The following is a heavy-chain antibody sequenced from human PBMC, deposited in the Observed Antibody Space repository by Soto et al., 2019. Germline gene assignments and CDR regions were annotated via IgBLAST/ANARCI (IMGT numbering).Heavy chain of an antibody. J-gene: IGHJ5*02. V-gene: IGHV1-69*13. D-gene: IGHD2-15*01. CDR2: IIPIFGTA. CDR1: GGTFSSYA. Sequence: ASVKVSCKASGGTFSSYAISWVRQAPGQGLEWMGGIIPIFGTANYAQKFQGRVTITADESTSTAYMELSSLRSEDTAVYYCAKGVDHRNNWFDPWGQGTLVTVSS. CDR3: AKGVDHRNNWFDP.